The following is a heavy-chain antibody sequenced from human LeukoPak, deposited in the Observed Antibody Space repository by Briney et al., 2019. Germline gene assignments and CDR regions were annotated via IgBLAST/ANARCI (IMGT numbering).Heavy chain of an antibody. V-gene: IGHV4-34*01. CDR3: ASAGGYSYGSIRFDY. CDR1: GGSFSGYY. Sequence: PSETRSLTCAVYGGSFSGYYWSWIRQPPGKGLEWIGEINHSGSTNYNPSLKSRVTISVDTSKNQFSLKLSSVTAADTAVYYCASAGGYSYGSIRFDYWGQGTLVTVSS. D-gene: IGHD5-18*01. CDR2: INHSGST. J-gene: IGHJ4*02.